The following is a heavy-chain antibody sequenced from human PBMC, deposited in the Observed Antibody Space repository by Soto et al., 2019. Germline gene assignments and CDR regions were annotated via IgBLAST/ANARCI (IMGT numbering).Heavy chain of an antibody. V-gene: IGHV1-18*01. Sequence: GASVKGSCKASGYTFTSYGISWVRQAPGQGLEWMGWISAYNGNTNYAQKLQGRVTMTTDTSTSTAYMELRSLRSDDTAVYYCALVSRGDFDWLFPFDYWGQGTLVTVSS. D-gene: IGHD3-9*01. J-gene: IGHJ4*02. CDR1: GYTFTSYG. CDR2: ISAYNGNT. CDR3: ALVSRGDFDWLFPFDY.